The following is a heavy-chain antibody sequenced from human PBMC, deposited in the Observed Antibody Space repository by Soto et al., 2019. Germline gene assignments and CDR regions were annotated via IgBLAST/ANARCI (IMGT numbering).Heavy chain of an antibody. CDR1: GGTFSSYA. V-gene: IGHV1-69*06. J-gene: IGHJ4*02. CDR3: ASVYYYDSSGYYYPYFDY. D-gene: IGHD3-22*01. Sequence: ASVKVSCKASGGTFSSYAISWVRQAPGQGLEWMGGIIPIFGTANYAQKFQGRVTITADKSTSTAYMELSSLRSEDTAVYYCASVYYYDSSGYYYPYFDYWGQGTLVTVSS. CDR2: IIPIFGTA.